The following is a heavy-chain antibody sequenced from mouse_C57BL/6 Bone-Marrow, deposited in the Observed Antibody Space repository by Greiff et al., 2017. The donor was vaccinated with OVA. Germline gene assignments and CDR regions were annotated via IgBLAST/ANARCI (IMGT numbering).Heavy chain of an antibody. D-gene: IGHD1-1*01. CDR1: GYSITSGYY. CDR2: ISYDGSN. J-gene: IGHJ4*01. CDR3: ARLLRYAMDY. Sequence: VQLKESGPGLVKPSQSLSLTCSVTGYSITSGYYWNWIRQFPGNKLEWMGYISYDGSNNYNPSLKNRISITRDTSKNQFFLKLNSVTTEDTATYYCARLLRYAMDYWGQGTSVTVSS. V-gene: IGHV3-6*01.